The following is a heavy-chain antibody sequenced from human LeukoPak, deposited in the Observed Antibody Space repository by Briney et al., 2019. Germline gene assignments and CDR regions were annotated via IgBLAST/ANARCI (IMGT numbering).Heavy chain of an antibody. D-gene: IGHD5-12*01. Sequence: SETLSLTCTVSGGSISSSSYYWGWIRQPPGNGLEWIGSIYYSGSTYYNPSLKSRVTISVDTSKNQFSLKLSSVTAADTAVYYCARVKKEGYSGYDSNYGEADYWGQGTLVTVSS. CDR1: GGSISSSSYY. J-gene: IGHJ4*02. CDR2: IYYSGST. CDR3: ARVKKEGYSGYDSNYGEADY. V-gene: IGHV4-39*07.